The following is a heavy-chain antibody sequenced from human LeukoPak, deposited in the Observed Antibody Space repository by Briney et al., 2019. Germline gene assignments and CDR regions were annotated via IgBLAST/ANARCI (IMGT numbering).Heavy chain of an antibody. Sequence: PSETLSLTCTVSGGSISSYYWSWIRQSPGKGLEWIGYIYYSGSTNYNPSLKSRVTISVDTSKNQFSLKLSSVTAADTAVYYCARGGGSGSYYRYFDYWGQGTLVTVSS. CDR3: ARGGGSGSYYRYFDY. CDR1: GGSISSYY. V-gene: IGHV4-59*01. J-gene: IGHJ4*02. CDR2: IYYSGST. D-gene: IGHD3-10*01.